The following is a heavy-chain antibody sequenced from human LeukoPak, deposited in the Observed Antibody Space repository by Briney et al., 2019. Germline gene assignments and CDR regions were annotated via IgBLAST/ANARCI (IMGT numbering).Heavy chain of an antibody. D-gene: IGHD4-17*01. CDR2: MSSNGGRT. CDR3: ARGPDYGDYDPCFDY. Sequence: GGSLRLSCAASGFTFSSYAMHCLRQAPGKGLEYVSAMSSNGGRTYYANSVKGRFTISRDNSKNTLYPQMGSQRAEDMAVYYCARGPDYGDYDPCFDYWGQGTLVSVSS. V-gene: IGHV3-64*01. CDR1: GFTFSSYA. J-gene: IGHJ4*02.